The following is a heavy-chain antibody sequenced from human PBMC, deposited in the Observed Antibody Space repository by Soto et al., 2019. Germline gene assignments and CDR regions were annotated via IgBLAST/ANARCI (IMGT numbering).Heavy chain of an antibody. V-gene: IGHV4-59*01. D-gene: IGHD1-26*01. J-gene: IGHJ6*03. CDR2: IYYSGST. Sequence: SETLSLTCTVSGGSISSYYWSWIRQPPGKGLELIGYIYYSGSTNYNPSLKSRVTISVDTSKNQFSLKLSSVTAADTAVYYCARVQIVGATFANYYYYYHMDVWGKGTTVTVSS. CDR1: GGSISSYY. CDR3: ARVQIVGATFANYYYYYHMDV.